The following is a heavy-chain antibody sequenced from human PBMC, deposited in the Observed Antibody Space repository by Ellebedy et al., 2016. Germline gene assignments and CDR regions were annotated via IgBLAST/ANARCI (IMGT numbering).Heavy chain of an antibody. CDR3: ARDPPRSWYGEYFQH. Sequence: GGSLRLSXAASGFTFSSYSMNWVRQAPGKGLEWVSSISSSSSYIYYADSVKGRFTISRDNAKNSLYLQMNSLRAEDTAMYYCARDPPRSWYGEYFQHWGQGTLVTVSS. J-gene: IGHJ1*01. CDR1: GFTFSSYS. V-gene: IGHV3-21*01. D-gene: IGHD6-13*01. CDR2: ISSSSSYI.